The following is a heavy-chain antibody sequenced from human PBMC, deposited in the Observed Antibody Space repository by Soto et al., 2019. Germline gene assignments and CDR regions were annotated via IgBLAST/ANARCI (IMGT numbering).Heavy chain of an antibody. CDR1: GFTFSSYG. V-gene: IGHV3-30*18. Sequence: GGSLRLSCAASGFTFSSYGMHWVRQAPGKGLEWVAVISYDGSNKYYADSVKGRFTISRDNSKNTLYLQMDSLRAEDTAVYYCAKDYSSSWWKTYYFDYWGQGTLVTVSS. D-gene: IGHD6-13*01. CDR3: AKDYSSSWWKTYYFDY. J-gene: IGHJ4*02. CDR2: ISYDGSNK.